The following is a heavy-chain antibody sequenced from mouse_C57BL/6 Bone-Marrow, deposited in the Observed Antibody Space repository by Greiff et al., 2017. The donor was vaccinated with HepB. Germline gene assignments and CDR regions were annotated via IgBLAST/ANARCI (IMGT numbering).Heavy chain of an antibody. CDR3: ASYDGYYGRAWFAY. CDR2: IDPSDSYT. D-gene: IGHD2-3*01. Sequence: LQPGAELVKPGASVKLSCKASGYTFTSYWMQWVKQRPGQGLEWIGEIDPSDSYTNYNQKFKGKATLTVDTSSSTAYMQLSSLTSEDSAVYYCASYDGYYGRAWFAYWGQGTLVTVSA. J-gene: IGHJ3*01. V-gene: IGHV1-50*01. CDR1: GYTFTSYW.